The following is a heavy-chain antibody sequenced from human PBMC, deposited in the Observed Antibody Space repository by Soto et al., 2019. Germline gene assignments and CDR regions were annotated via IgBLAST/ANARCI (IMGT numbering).Heavy chain of an antibody. Sequence: QVQLVQSGAEVKKPGASVKVSCKASGYTFTNYGISWVRQAPGHGLEWMGWISAYNGNTKYAQKLQGRVTMTTYTSTSTAYIELRSLRSDDTAVYYCARDSPPVDYWGQGTLVTVSS. J-gene: IGHJ4*02. CDR2: ISAYNGNT. V-gene: IGHV1-18*01. CDR1: GYTFTNYG. CDR3: ARDSPPVDY.